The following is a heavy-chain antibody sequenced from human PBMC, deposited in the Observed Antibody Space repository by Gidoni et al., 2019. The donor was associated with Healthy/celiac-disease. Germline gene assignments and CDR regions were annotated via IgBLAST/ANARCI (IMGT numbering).Heavy chain of an antibody. CDR2: IDWDDDK. D-gene: IGHD3-22*01. V-gene: IGHV2-70*04. CDR1: GFSRSTSGMR. J-gene: IGHJ4*02. CDR3: VRYYYDSSGYVVDF. Sequence: QVTLKESGPALVKPTQTLTLTWNFYGFSRSTSGMRVSWIRQPPGKAMEWLALIDWDDDKFYSTSLKIRLTISKDTSKNQVVRTMTNMDPVDTATYYCVRYYYDSSGYVVDFWGQGTLVTVSS.